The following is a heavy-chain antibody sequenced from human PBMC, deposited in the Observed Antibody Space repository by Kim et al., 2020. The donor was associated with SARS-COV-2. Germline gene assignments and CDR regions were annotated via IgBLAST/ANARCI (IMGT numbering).Heavy chain of an antibody. Sequence: ASVKVACKASGYTFTSYAFHWVRQAPGQRLEWMGWIDADNGNTKYSQKFQGRVTITRDTSASTAYMELSSLRSEDTAVYYCARNEDYWGQGTLVTVSS. J-gene: IGHJ4*02. CDR2: IDADNGNT. CDR3: ARNEDY. V-gene: IGHV1-3*01. CDR1: GYTFTSYA.